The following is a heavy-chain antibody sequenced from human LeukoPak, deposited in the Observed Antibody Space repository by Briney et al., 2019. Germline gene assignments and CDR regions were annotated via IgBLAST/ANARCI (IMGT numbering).Heavy chain of an antibody. CDR1: GYTFTSYG. CDR2: ISAYNGYT. D-gene: IGHD3-22*01. CDR3: ARDGQAYYYDRSWFDP. J-gene: IGHJ5*02. V-gene: IGHV1-18*01. Sequence: ASVKVSCKASGYTFTSYGISWVRQAPGQGLGWMGWISAYNGYTNYAQKLQGRVTMTTDTSTSTAYMELRSLRSDDTAVYYCARDGQAYYYDRSWFDPWGQGTLVTVSS.